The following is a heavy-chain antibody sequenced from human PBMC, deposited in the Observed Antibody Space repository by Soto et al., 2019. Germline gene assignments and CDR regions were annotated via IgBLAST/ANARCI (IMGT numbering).Heavy chain of an antibody. CDR1: GYTFTSYG. CDR2: ISAYNGNT. J-gene: IGHJ6*02. Sequence: ASVKVSCKASGYTFTSYGISWARQAPGQGLEWMGWISAYNGNTNYAQKLQGRVTMTTDTSTSTAYMELRSLRSDDTAVYYCARGGAPIAVAGTSYYYYYGMDVWGQGTTVTVSS. D-gene: IGHD6-19*01. V-gene: IGHV1-18*01. CDR3: ARGGAPIAVAGTSYYYYYGMDV.